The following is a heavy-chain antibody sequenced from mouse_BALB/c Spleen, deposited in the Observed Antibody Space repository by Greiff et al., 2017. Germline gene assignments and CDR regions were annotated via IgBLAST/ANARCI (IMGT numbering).Heavy chain of an antibody. CDR3: AETARAPYFDY. V-gene: IGHV1-77*01. CDR1: GYTFTDYV. D-gene: IGHD3-2*01. J-gene: IGHJ2*01. Sequence: QVQLKQSGPELVKPGASVKMSCKASGYTFTDYVISWVKQRTGQGLEWIGEIYPGSGSTYYNEKFKGKATLTADKSSNTAYMQLSSLTSEDSAVYFCAETARAPYFDYWGQGTTLTVSS. CDR2: IYPGSGST.